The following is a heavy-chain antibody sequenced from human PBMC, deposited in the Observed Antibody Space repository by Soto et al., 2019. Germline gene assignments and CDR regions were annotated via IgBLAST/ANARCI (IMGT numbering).Heavy chain of an antibody. Sequence: QQLLQESGPGLVRPSETLSLTCTVSGGSTNSRSDYWGWIRQPPGKGLEWIGSVYYSGSTYDNPSLQSRVTISVDTSRNQFSLKLISVTAADTAVYFCARQPRGPGYGERGLYFDYWGQGTLVTVSS. J-gene: IGHJ4*02. CDR2: VYYSGST. V-gene: IGHV4-39*01. CDR3: ARQPRGPGYGERGLYFDY. D-gene: IGHD3-16*01. CDR1: GGSTNSRSDY.